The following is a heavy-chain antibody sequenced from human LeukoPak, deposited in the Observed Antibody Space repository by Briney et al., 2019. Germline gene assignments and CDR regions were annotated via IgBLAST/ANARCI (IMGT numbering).Heavy chain of an antibody. Sequence: ASVKVSCKASGYTFTSYYIHWVRQAPGEGLEWMGIINPSGGSTSYAQKFQGRVTMTRDMSTSTVYMELSSLRSEDTAVYYCARDSTYCSGGSCYSGTFDYWGQGTLVTVSS. J-gene: IGHJ4*02. CDR2: INPSGGST. V-gene: IGHV1-46*01. CDR1: GYTFTSYY. CDR3: ARDSTYCSGGSCYSGTFDY. D-gene: IGHD2-15*01.